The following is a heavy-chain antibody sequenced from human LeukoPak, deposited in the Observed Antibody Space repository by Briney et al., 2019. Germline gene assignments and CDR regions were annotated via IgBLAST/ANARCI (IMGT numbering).Heavy chain of an antibody. V-gene: IGHV3-7*01. J-gene: IGHJ4*02. CDR2: IKQDGSEK. Sequence: GGSLRLSCAGSGLTLSNFWLSWVRQAPGKGLEWVANIKQDGSEKNYVDSVKGRFTISRDYAKNSVYLQMNSLRAEDTAVYYCATISSPLDYWGQGTLVTVSS. D-gene: IGHD2-2*01. CDR1: GLTLSNFW. CDR3: ATISSPLDY.